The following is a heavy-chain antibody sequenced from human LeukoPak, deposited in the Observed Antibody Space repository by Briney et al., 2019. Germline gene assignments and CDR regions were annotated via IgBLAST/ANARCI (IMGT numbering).Heavy chain of an antibody. CDR3: ARNLGSCSGGTCYEDF. D-gene: IGHD2-15*01. V-gene: IGHV3-33*08. Sequence: GSLRLSCAASGFTFSSFAMSWVRQAPGKGLEWVAVIWDDGSKKHYADSVKGRFTISRDNSKNTLCLQMDSLRAEDTAVYYCARNLGSCSGGTCYEDFWGQGTLVTVSS. J-gene: IGHJ4*02. CDR2: IWDDGSKK. CDR1: GFTFSSFA.